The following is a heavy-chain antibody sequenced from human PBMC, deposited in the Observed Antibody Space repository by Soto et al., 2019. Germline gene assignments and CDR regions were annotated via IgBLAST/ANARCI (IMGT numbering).Heavy chain of an antibody. CDR1: EDTFRNYA. CDR3: GSTSSDISSFFFWYLGL. Sequence: QVELVQSGAEVKKPGSSVKVSCQASEDTFRNYAISWVRQAPGQGLEWMGGIIPIFGTANYAQKFQGRVTIAANTSANRVCLKIWGMSSEDPPVFYCGSTSSDISSFFFWYLGLWGRGTLATVST. D-gene: IGHD3-22*01. V-gene: IGHV1-69*06. J-gene: IGHJ2*01. CDR2: IIPIFGTA.